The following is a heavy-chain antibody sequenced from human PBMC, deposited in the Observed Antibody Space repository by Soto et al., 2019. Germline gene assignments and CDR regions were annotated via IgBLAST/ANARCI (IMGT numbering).Heavy chain of an antibody. CDR1: GGSISSSNW. CDR2: IYHSGST. V-gene: IGHV4-4*02. CDR3: ARDRCRGSGSYCDYYYYYGMDV. Sequence: SETLSLTCAVSGGSISSSNWWSWVRQPPGKGLEWIGEIYHSGSTDYNPSLKSRVTISVDKSKNQFSLKLSSVTAADTAVYYCARDRCRGSGSYCDYYYYYGMDVWGQGTTVTVSS. D-gene: IGHD3-10*01. J-gene: IGHJ6*02.